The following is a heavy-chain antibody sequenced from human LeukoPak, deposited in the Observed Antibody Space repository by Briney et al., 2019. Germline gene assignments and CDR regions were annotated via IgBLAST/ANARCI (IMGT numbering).Heavy chain of an antibody. Sequence: PGGSLRLSCAASGFTFSSYAMHWVRQAPGKGLEWVAVISYDGSNKYYADSVKGRFTISRDNSKNTLYLQMNSLRAEDTAVYYCARDEWWGGDIVVVPAAVDYWGQGTLVTVSS. J-gene: IGHJ4*02. D-gene: IGHD2-2*01. CDR2: ISYDGSNK. CDR1: GFTFSSYA. V-gene: IGHV3-30*04. CDR3: ARDEWWGGDIVVVPAAVDY.